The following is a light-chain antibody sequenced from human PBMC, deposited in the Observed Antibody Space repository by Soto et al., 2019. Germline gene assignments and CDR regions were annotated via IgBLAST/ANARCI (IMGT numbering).Light chain of an antibody. CDR2: WAS. CDR3: QQYNKWPPET. J-gene: IGKJ1*01. CDR1: QGWFYSSNNKNS. V-gene: IGKV4-1*01. Sequence: DIVMTQSPDSLALSLGERATSSGKSSQGWFYSSNNKNSVAWYQQKPGQPPQLLLYWASTRESGVPDRFSGSESGTDFTLTISSLQSEDFAVYYCQQYNKWPPETLGQGTKVDIK.